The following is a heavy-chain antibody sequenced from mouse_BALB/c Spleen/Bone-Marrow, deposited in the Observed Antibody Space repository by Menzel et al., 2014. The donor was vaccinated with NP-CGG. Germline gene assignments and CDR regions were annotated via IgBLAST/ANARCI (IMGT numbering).Heavy chain of an antibody. CDR3: TREGYYGRSYVDY. CDR2: IYPSDSYT. J-gene: IGHJ2*01. CDR1: GYTFTSYW. V-gene: IGHV1-69*02. D-gene: IGHD1-1*01. Sequence: QVQLKDSGAELVRPGASVKLSCKASGYTFTSYWINWVKQRPGQGLEWIGNIYPSDSYTNYNQKFKDKATLTVDKSSSTAYMLLSSPTSEDSAVYYCTREGYYGRSYVDYWGQGTTLTVSS.